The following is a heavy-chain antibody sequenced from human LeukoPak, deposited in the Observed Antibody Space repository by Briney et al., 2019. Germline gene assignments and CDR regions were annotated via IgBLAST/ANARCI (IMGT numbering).Heavy chain of an antibody. CDR3: GKNVGYDFWSGYLECDP. J-gene: IGHJ5*02. V-gene: IGHV3-23*01. Sequence: PGGSLRLSCAASGFTFSSYAMSWVRQAPGKGLEWVSAISGSGDKTYYADSVKGRFTISRDNSKNTLDLQMNSLRAEDTALYYCGKNVGYDFWSGYLECDPWGQGTLVTVSS. D-gene: IGHD3-3*01. CDR1: GFTFSSYA. CDR2: ISGSGDKT.